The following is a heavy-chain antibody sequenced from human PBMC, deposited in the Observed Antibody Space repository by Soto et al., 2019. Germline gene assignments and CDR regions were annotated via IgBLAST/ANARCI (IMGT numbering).Heavy chain of an antibody. J-gene: IGHJ4*02. CDR2: INPNSGGT. Sequence: ASVKVSCKASGYTFSGFYMHWVRQAPGQGLEWMGWINPNSGGTKSAEKFQGRVTMTRDTSISTAYMELSRLTSDDAAVYYCASAAVTGTAGLDFWGQGTQVTVSS. V-gene: IGHV1-2*02. CDR1: GYTFSGFY. D-gene: IGHD6-19*01. CDR3: ASAAVTGTAGLDF.